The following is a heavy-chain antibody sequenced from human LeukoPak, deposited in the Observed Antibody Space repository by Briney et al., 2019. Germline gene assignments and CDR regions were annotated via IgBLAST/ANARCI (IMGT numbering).Heavy chain of an antibody. V-gene: IGHV4-34*01. CDR1: GGSFSGYY. D-gene: IGHD3-10*01. CDR2: VNHSGST. CDR3: ARGIGSGSYYNPYWYFDL. Sequence: SETLSLTCAVYGGSFSGYYWSWIRQPPGKGLEWIGEVNHSGSTNYNPSLKSRVTISVDTSKNQFSLKLSSVTAADTAVYYCARGIGSGSYYNPYWYFDLWGRGTLVTVSS. J-gene: IGHJ2*01.